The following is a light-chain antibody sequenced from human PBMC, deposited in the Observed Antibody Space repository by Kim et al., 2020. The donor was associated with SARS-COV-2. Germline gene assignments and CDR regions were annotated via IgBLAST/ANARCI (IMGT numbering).Light chain of an antibody. CDR3: NSRESSANHWM. J-gene: IGLJ3*02. V-gene: IGLV3-19*01. Sequence: AMGQTVRITGQGASLRIYYASWYQQKPGQAPVLVFYGKNNRPSGIPDRFSGSYSGNTASLTITAAQAEDEADYYCNSRESSANHWMFGGGTQLTVL. CDR1: SLRIYY. CDR2: GKN.